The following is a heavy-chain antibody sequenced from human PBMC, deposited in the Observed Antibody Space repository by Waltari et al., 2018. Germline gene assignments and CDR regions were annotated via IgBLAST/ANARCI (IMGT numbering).Heavy chain of an antibody. J-gene: IGHJ4*02. D-gene: IGHD2-15*01. V-gene: IGHV4-4*02. CDR1: GDSLTNNFW. CDR2: IYRTGKT. CDR3: ARDRGKGLYLDS. Sequence: QVQLRESGPGLVNPSGTLSLTCIVSGDSLTNNFWWSWVSQRPGKSLEWLGQIYRTGKTNYNPSLESRVIVSIDTSNNQLSLELTSVTAADTAIYYCARDRGKGLYLDSWGQGILVTVSP.